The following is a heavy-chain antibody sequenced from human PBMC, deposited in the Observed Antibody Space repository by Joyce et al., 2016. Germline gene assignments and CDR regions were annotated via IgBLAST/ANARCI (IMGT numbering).Heavy chain of an antibody. D-gene: IGHD2-8*01. J-gene: IGHJ4*02. V-gene: IGHV3-21*01. Sequence: EVQLVESGGGLVKPGGSLRLSCAASGFTFSSYSMRWVRQAAGKGLEWVSSLSSSSSYIKYTDSVKGRFTISRDNAKNSLYLQMNSLRVEDTAVYYCARSSYTNGIFDYWGQGTLVTVSS. CDR1: GFTFSSYS. CDR3: ARSSYTNGIFDY. CDR2: LSSSSSYI.